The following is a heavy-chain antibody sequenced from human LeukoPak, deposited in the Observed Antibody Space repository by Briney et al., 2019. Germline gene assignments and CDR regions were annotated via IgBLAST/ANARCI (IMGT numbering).Heavy chain of an antibody. CDR3: AGGKAAAGTFDY. J-gene: IGHJ4*02. Sequence: GASVKVSCKASGGTFSSYAISWVLQAPGQGLEWMGRIIPIFGTANYAQKFQGRVTITTDESTSTAYMELSSLRSEDTAVYYCAGGKAAAGTFDYWGQGTLVTVSS. V-gene: IGHV1-69*05. CDR2: IIPIFGTA. CDR1: GGTFSSYA. D-gene: IGHD6-13*01.